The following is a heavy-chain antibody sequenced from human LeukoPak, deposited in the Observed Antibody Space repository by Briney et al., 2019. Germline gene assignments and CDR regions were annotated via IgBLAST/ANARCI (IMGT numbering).Heavy chain of an antibody. CDR1: GYTFTSYA. CDR3: ASDYCTNGVCYYYYGMDV. D-gene: IGHD2-8*01. Sequence: ASVKVSRKASGYTFTSYAMHWVRQAPGQRLEWMGWINAGNGNTKYSQKFQGRVTITRDTSASTAYMELSSLRSEDTAVYYCASDYCTNGVCYYYYGMDVWGQGTTVTVSS. V-gene: IGHV1-3*01. CDR2: INAGNGNT. J-gene: IGHJ6*02.